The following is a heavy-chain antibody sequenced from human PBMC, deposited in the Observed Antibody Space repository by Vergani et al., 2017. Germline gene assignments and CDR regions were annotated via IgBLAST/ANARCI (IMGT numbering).Heavy chain of an antibody. CDR3: ARDQAGSGYPRTFDY. Sequence: EVQLVESGGGLVKPGGSLRLSCAASGFPFSSYSMNWVRQAPGKGLEWVSSISSSSSYIYYADSVKGRFTISRDNAKNSLYLQMNSLRAEDTAVYYCARDQAGSGYPRTFDYWGQGTLVTVSS. D-gene: IGHD5-12*01. CDR1: GFPFSSYS. V-gene: IGHV3-21*01. J-gene: IGHJ4*02. CDR2: ISSSSSYI.